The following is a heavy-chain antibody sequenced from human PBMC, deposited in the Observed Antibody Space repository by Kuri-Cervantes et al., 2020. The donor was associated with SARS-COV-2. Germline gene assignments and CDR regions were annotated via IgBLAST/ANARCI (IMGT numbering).Heavy chain of an antibody. V-gene: IGHV3-21*01. CDR1: GFTFSSYS. Sequence: GGSLRLSCAASGFTFSSYSMNWVRQAPGKGLEWVSSITRSSVYISYADSLKGRFTISRDNAKNSLYLQMNSLRAEDTAVYYCARSPGDGDYDPFDYWGQGTLGTVSS. CDR2: ITRSSVYI. D-gene: IGHD4-17*01. CDR3: ARSPGDGDYDPFDY. J-gene: IGHJ4*02.